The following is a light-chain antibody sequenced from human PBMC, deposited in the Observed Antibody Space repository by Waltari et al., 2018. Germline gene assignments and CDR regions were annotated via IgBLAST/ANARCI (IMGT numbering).Light chain of an antibody. CDR2: YDS. J-gene: IGLJ2*01. V-gene: IGLV3-21*04. CDR1: NIGRKS. CDR3: LVWHSTTDHHGV. Sequence: SCVVTQSPSVSVAPGEPARITCGGANIGRKSVHWYQQRPGQAPVLVISYDSDRPSGIPERFSGSNSGNTATLTISWVEADDEADYYCLVWHSTTDHHGVFGGGTKLTVL.